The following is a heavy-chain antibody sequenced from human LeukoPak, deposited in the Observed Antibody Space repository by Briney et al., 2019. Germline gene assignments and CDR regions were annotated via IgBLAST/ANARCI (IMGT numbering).Heavy chain of an antibody. CDR2: ISSSSSTI. D-gene: IGHD1-7*01. CDR3: ARDRYNWNYDAFDI. Sequence: GGSLRLSCAASGFTVSSNYMSWVRQAPGKGLEWVSYISSSSSTIYYADSVKGRFTISRDNAKNSLYLQMNSLRAEDTAVYYCARDRYNWNYDAFDIWGQGTMVTVSS. V-gene: IGHV3-48*01. J-gene: IGHJ3*02. CDR1: GFTVSSNY.